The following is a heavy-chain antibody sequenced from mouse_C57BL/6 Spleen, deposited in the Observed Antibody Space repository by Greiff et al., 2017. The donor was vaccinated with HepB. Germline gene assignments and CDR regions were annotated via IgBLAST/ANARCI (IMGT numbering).Heavy chain of an antibody. CDR2: ISSGSSTT. CDR1: GFTFSDYG. J-gene: IGHJ3*01. V-gene: IGHV5-17*01. Sequence: EVKLVESGGGLVKPGGSLKLSCAASGFTFSDYGMHWVRQAPEKGLEWVAYISSGSSTTYYADTVKGRFIISRDNAKNTLFLQMPSLKSEDTAMYYCAIEPYYDGSSLFAYWGKGTLVTVSS. CDR3: AIEPYYDGSSLFAY. D-gene: IGHD1-1*01.